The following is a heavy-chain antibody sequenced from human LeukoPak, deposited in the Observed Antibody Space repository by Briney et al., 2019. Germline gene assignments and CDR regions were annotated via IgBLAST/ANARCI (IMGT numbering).Heavy chain of an antibody. CDR2: IYSGGST. V-gene: IGHV3-66*01. D-gene: IGHD6-13*01. J-gene: IGHJ6*02. Sequence: GGSLRLSCAASGFTVSSNYMSWVRQAPGKGLEWGSGIYSGGSTYYADSVKGRFTISRDNSKNTLYLQMNSLRAEDTAVYYCARGLAAAGPTGAYYYYGMDVWGQGTTVTVSS. CDR1: GFTVSSNY. CDR3: ARGLAAAGPTGAYYYYGMDV.